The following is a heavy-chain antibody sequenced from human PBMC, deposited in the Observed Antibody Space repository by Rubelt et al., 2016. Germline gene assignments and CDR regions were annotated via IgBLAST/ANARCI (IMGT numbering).Heavy chain of an antibody. Sequence: QLQLRESGPGLVKPSETLSLACTVSGGSISSSSYYWGWIRQPPGKGLEWIGTIYYSGSIYYNPSLKDRVTISVDTSKNYFSLKLSSVTAADTDVYDCARQGNYDFGGGYPLFDYWGQGTLVTVSS. V-gene: IGHV4-39*07. CDR1: GGSISSSSYY. J-gene: IGHJ4*02. CDR3: ARQGNYDFGGGYPLFDY. D-gene: IGHD3-3*01. CDR2: IYYSGSI.